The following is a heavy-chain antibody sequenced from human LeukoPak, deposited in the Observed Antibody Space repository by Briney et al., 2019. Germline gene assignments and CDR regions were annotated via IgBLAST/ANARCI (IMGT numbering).Heavy chain of an antibody. CDR1: GGSISSSNW. CDR2: IYHSGST. J-gene: IGHJ4*02. D-gene: IGHD3-10*01. V-gene: IGHV4-4*02. CDR3: ARGDYYGSGSYYFDY. Sequence: SGTLSLTCAVSGGSISSSNWWSWVRQPPGKGLEWIGEIYHSGSTNHNPSLKSRVTISVDKSKNQFSLKLSSVTAADTAVYYCARGDYYGSGSYYFDYWGQGTLVTVSS.